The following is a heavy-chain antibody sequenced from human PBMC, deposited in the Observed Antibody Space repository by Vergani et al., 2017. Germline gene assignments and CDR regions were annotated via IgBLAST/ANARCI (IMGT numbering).Heavy chain of an antibody. CDR1: GGSISSSSYY. V-gene: IGHV4-39*07. Sequence: QLQLQESGPGLVKPSETLSLTCTVSGGSISSSSYYWGWIRQPPGKGLEWIGSIYYTGSTNYNPSLKSRVTISVDTSKNQFSLKLSSVTAADTAIYYCARDLGYYGSGSYLPDYYYGMDVWGQGTTVTVSS. CDR2: IYYTGST. D-gene: IGHD3-10*01. CDR3: ARDLGYYGSGSYLPDYYYGMDV. J-gene: IGHJ6*02.